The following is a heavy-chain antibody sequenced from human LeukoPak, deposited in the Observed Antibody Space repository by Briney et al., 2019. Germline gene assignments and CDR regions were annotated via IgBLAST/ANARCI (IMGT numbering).Heavy chain of an antibody. CDR1: GYTFTSYY. CDR2: INPSGGST. V-gene: IGHV1-46*01. J-gene: IGHJ6*02. CDR3: ARLVAADYYYYGMDV. Sequence: ASVKVSCKASGYTFTSYYMHWVRQAPGQGLEWMGIINPSGGSTSYAQKFQGRVTMTRDTSTSTAYMELSSLRSEDTAVYYCARLVAADYYYYGMDVWGQGTTVTVSS. D-gene: IGHD6-13*01.